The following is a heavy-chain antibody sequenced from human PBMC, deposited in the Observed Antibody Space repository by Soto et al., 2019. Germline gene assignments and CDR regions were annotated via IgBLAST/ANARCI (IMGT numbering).Heavy chain of an antibody. CDR2: IYYSGST. V-gene: IGHV4-59*01. CDR1: GGSISSYY. J-gene: IGHJ4*02. D-gene: IGHD6-13*01. Sequence: VQLQESVQGLVNPSETLSLTCTVSGGSISSYYWSWIRQPPGKGLEWIGYIYYSGSTNYNPSLKSRITMSVDTSKNQFSLKLSSVTDADTVVYYCARGFGAAAGNVDFDYWGQGTLVTVSS. CDR3: ARGFGAAAGNVDFDY.